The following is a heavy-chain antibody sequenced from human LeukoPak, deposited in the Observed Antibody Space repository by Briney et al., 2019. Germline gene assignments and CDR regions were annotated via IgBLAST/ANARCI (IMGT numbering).Heavy chain of an antibody. CDR2: IKPDGSER. D-gene: IGHD1-20*01. V-gene: IGHV3-7*01. J-gene: IGHJ3*02. CDR3: ASGNWNDRAFDI. CDR1: GLTFSGYW. Sequence: GGSLRLSCAASGLTFSGYWMSWVRQAPGKGLEWVANIKPDGSERYYVDSVKGRFTVSRDNAKNSLYLQMNSLRAGDTAIYYCASGNWNDRAFDIWGQGTMVTVSS.